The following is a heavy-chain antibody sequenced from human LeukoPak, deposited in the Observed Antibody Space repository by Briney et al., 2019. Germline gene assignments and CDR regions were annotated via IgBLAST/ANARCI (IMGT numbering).Heavy chain of an antibody. CDR2: ISSSSSYI. CDR3: ARETRVGATVYYFDY. D-gene: IGHD1-26*01. Sequence: PGGSLRLSCAASGFTFSSYSMNWVRQAPGKGLEWVSSISSSSSYIYYADSVKGRFTISRDNAKNSLYLQMNSLRAEDTAVHYCARETRVGATVYYFDYWGQGTLVTVSS. V-gene: IGHV3-21*01. J-gene: IGHJ4*02. CDR1: GFTFSSYS.